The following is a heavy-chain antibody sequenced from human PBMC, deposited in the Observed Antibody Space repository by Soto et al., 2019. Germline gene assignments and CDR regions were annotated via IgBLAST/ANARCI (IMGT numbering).Heavy chain of an antibody. CDR1: GGTFGSYA. CDR2: IIPIPGTA. Sequence: QVQLVQSGAAVKKPGSSVKVSCKASGGTFGSYAISWVRQAPGQGLEWMGGIIPIPGTANYAQKSQGSVTIAADESTSKAYMELSSLRSEDTAVYYCARSQGSSTSLEIYYYYYYGMDVWGQGTTVTVSS. V-gene: IGHV1-69*01. D-gene: IGHD2-2*01. CDR3: ARSQGSSTSLEIYYYYYYGMDV. J-gene: IGHJ6*02.